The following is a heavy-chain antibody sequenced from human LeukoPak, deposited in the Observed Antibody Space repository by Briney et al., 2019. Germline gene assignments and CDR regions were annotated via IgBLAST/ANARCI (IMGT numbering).Heavy chain of an antibody. CDR3: ARDPVRGVRDDAFDI. CDR2: INSDGSST. J-gene: IGHJ3*02. Sequence: GGSLRLSCAASGFTFSSYDMHWVRQAPGKGLVWVSRINSDGSSTSYADSVKGRLTISRDNAKNTLYLQMNSLRAEDTAVYYCARDPVRGVRDDAFDIWGQGTMVTVSS. D-gene: IGHD3-10*01. V-gene: IGHV3-74*01. CDR1: GFTFSSYD.